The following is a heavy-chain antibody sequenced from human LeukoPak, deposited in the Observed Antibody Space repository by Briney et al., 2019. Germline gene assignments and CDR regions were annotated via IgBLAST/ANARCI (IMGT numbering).Heavy chain of an antibody. Sequence: ASVKVSCKASGYTFTSYDINWVRQATGQGLEWMGWMNPNSGNTGYAQKFQGRVTMTRNTSINTAYMELSSLRSEDTAVYYCAGGVQGDFWSGYYRHWGQGTLVTVSS. V-gene: IGHV1-8*01. CDR3: AGGVQGDFWSGYYRH. CDR2: MNPNSGNT. J-gene: IGHJ4*02. CDR1: GYTFTSYD. D-gene: IGHD3-3*01.